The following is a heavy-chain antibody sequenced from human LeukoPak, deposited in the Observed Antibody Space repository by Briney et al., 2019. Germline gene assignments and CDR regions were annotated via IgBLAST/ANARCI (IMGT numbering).Heavy chain of an antibody. J-gene: IGHJ4*02. Sequence: SETLSLTCTVSGDSISSRNYYWGWIRQPPGKGPEWIGGMYYTGSTYYNPSLKSRVSISIDTSKNQFSLKLSSVTAADTAVYYCARWGSIAVARFDYWGQGTLVTVSS. CDR1: GDSISSRNYY. V-gene: IGHV4-39*07. CDR2: MYYTGST. CDR3: ARWGSIAVARFDY. D-gene: IGHD6-6*01.